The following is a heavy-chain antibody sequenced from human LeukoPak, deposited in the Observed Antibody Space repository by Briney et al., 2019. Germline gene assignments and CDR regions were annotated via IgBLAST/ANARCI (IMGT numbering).Heavy chain of an antibody. J-gene: IGHJ3*02. CDR1: GLTFSTYG. Sequence: GGSLRLSCAASGLTFSTYGMNWVREAPGEGLEWVSAITGSGGNTYYADSVKGRFTASRDNSKNTLFLQMKSLRADDTAVYYCAKVRSPTVVTQLNAFDIWGQGTMVTVSS. V-gene: IGHV3-23*01. D-gene: IGHD4-23*01. CDR3: AKVRSPTVVTQLNAFDI. CDR2: ITGSGGNT.